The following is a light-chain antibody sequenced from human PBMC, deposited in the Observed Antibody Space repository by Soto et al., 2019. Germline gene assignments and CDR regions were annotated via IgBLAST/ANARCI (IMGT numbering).Light chain of an antibody. V-gene: IGKV3-15*01. Sequence: IEMTKSLATMSVCPGERANLSCRASQNLNSNLAWYQQKPGQAPRLLMFRASIRATVFPALFSGIGSGTEFTITIISLQPEDAAFYYCQQYKIWPRATFVGGTKLDNK. J-gene: IGKJ4*01. CDR2: RAS. CDR3: QQYKIWPRAT. CDR1: QNLNSN.